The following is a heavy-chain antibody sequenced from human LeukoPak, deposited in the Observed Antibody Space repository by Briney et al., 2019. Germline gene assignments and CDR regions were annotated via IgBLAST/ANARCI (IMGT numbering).Heavy chain of an antibody. J-gene: IGHJ4*02. D-gene: IGHD3-10*01. CDR1: GYSITNYA. Sequence: ASVKVSCKASGYSITNYAILWVRQAPGQGLEWMGWINPNSGGTNYAQKFQGRVTMTRDTSISTAYMELSRLRSDDTAVYYCARSVRGVIWYFDYWGQGTLVTVSS. CDR2: INPNSGGT. V-gene: IGHV1-2*02. CDR3: ARSVRGVIWYFDY.